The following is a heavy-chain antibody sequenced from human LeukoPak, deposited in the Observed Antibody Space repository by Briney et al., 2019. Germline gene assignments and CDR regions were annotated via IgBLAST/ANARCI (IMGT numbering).Heavy chain of an antibody. D-gene: IGHD3-10*01. CDR1: GFTLSNSW. J-gene: IGHJ4*02. Sequence: GGSLRLSCAASGFTLSNSWMNWVRQALGKGLEWVANIKPDGSETHYVDSVKGRFTISRDNARNSVYLQMNSLRAEDTAVYYCFGSGSYSKWDQGTLVTVSS. CDR2: IKPDGSET. V-gene: IGHV3-7*01. CDR3: FGSGSYSK.